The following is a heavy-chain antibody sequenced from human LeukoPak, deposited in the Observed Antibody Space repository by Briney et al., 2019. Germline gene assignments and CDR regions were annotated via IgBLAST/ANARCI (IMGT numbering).Heavy chain of an antibody. Sequence: PGGMMRLSCAASGSTISSSGMHWVHQAPGKGLEWLAFIRYDYRNQYYADSVKGRFTISRDNSKNMLYLKMNGLRAEDTTVNYFAKDSDGYGDYWGQGTLVTVPS. V-gene: IGHV3-30*02. J-gene: IGHJ4*02. CDR2: IRYDYRNQ. D-gene: IGHD2-21*02. CDR1: GSTISSSG. CDR3: AKDSDGYGDY.